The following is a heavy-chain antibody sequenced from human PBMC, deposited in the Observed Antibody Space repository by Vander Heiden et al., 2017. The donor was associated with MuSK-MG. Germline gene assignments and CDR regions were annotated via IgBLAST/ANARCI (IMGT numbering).Heavy chain of an antibody. CDR1: GFSLSTSGVG. CDR2: IYWDDDK. CDR3: AHRIVYDSSGYYYWYYFDY. J-gene: IGHJ4*02. V-gene: IGHV2-5*02. D-gene: IGHD3-22*01. Sequence: QITLKESGPTLVKPTQTLTLTCTFSGFSLSTSGVGVGWIRQPPGKALEWLALIYWDDDKRYSPSLKSRLTITKDTSKNQVVLTMTNMDPVDTATYYCAHRIVYDSSGYYYWYYFDYWGQGTLVTVSS.